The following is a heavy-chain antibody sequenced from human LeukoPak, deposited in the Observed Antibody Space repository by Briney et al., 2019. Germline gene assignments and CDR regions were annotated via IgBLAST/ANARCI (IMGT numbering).Heavy chain of an antibody. CDR2: IWYDGSNK. D-gene: IGHD4-17*01. CDR1: GFTFSSYG. CDR3: ARSRYGDCIDY. J-gene: IGHJ4*02. V-gene: IGHV3-33*01. Sequence: GGSLRLSCAASGFTFSSYGMHWVRQAPGKGLEWVAVIWYDGSNKYYADSVKGRFTISRDNSENTLYLQMNSLRAEDTAVYYCARSRYGDCIDYWGQGTLVTVSS.